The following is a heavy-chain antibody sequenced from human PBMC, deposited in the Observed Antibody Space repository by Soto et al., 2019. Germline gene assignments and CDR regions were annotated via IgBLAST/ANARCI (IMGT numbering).Heavy chain of an antibody. Sequence: EVQLLESGGDLVQPGGSLRLSCAASGFTFSSYAMSWVRQAPGKGLEWVSAISGSGGSTYYADSVKGRFTISRDNYQNTLYLQVNSLRAEDTAVYYCAKRSSSSSFLFYWGQGTLVTFSS. V-gene: IGHV3-23*01. J-gene: IGHJ4*02. CDR2: ISGSGGST. CDR1: GFTFSSYA. CDR3: AKRSSSSSFLFY. D-gene: IGHD6-6*01.